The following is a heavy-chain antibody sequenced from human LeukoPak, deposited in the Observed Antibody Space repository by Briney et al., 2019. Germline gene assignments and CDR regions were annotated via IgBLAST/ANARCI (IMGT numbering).Heavy chain of an antibody. CDR3: ARGYSSSWYYFDY. CDR1: GGSISNYY. Sequence: SETLSLTCTVSGGSISNYYWSWIRQPPGKGLEWIGYVHYSGSTNYNPSLKSRATISVDTSKSQFSLKPSSVTAADTAIYYCARGYSSSWYYFDYWGQGTLVTVSS. J-gene: IGHJ4*02. D-gene: IGHD6-13*01. CDR2: VHYSGST. V-gene: IGHV4-59*08.